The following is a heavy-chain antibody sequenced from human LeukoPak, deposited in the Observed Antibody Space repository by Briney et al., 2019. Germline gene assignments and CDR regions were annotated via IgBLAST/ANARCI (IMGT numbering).Heavy chain of an antibody. J-gene: IGHJ4*02. D-gene: IGHD5/OR15-5a*01. CDR1: GYTFTGYY. CDR2: INPNSGGT. Sequence: ASVKISCKASGYTFTGYYIHWVRQAPGQGLEWMGWINPNSGGTNYAQKFQGRVTMTRDTSISTAYMELSRLKSDDTAVYYCASRSLPFDYWGQGTLVTVSS. CDR3: ASRSLPFDY. V-gene: IGHV1-2*02.